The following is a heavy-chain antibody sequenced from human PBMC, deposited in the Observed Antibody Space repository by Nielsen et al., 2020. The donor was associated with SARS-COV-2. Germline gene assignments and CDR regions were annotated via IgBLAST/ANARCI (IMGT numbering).Heavy chain of an antibody. CDR2: IDHSGYT. CDR3: ARLSSGGTYYDTLTGYLIPYYFDS. J-gene: IGHJ4*02. V-gene: IGHV4-34*01. Sequence: SETLSLTCAVYGGYFSGGYWPWIRQSPGTGLEWIAEIDHSGYTNYNPPFKSRVTISVDKSKNQFSLKLSSVTAADTAVYYCARLSSGGTYYDTLTGYLIPYYFDSWGQGTLVTVSS. CDR1: GGYFSGGY. D-gene: IGHD3-9*01.